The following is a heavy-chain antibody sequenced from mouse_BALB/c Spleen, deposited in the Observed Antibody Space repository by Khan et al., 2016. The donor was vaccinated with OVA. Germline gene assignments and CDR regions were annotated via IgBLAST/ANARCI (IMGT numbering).Heavy chain of an antibody. CDR3: TRPSYYGNPWFTY. V-gene: IGHV5-9*02. CDR2: ISSTGSYT. D-gene: IGHD2-10*01. Sequence: EVELVESGGGLVKPGGSLKLSCVVSGFAFNSYDMSWVRQTPEKRLEWVATISSTGSYTYYPGSVKGRFTISRDTARNTLYLQMSSLRSEDTALYYCTRPSYYGNPWFTYWGQGTLVTVSA. CDR1: GFAFNSYD. J-gene: IGHJ3*01.